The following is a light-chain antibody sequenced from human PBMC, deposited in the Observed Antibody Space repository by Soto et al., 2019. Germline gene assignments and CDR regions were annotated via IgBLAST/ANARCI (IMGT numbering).Light chain of an antibody. CDR3: QQVKSHPWT. CDR2: GAS. Sequence: DIQLTQAPSFLSASVGDKVTITCRASQGISTSLFWYQQKPGKAPKLLIYGASTLQSRVPSRFSGSGSGTEFTLTIISLQPEDFATYSCQQVKSHPWTFGQGTKVEV. CDR1: QGISTS. J-gene: IGKJ1*01. V-gene: IGKV1-9*01.